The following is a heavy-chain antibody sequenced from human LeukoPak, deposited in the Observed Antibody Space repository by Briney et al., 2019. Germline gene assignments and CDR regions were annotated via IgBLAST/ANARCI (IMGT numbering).Heavy chain of an antibody. CDR3: ARVGYSYGPGTDY. V-gene: IGHV4-34*01. D-gene: IGHD5-18*01. J-gene: IGHJ4*02. CDR2: INHSGST. CDR1: GVSFSGYY. Sequence: PSETLSLTCAVYGVSFSGYYWSWIRQPPGKGLEWIGEINHSGSTNYNPSLKSRVTISVDTSKNQFSLKLSSVTAADTAVYYCARVGYSYGPGTDYWGQGTLVTASS.